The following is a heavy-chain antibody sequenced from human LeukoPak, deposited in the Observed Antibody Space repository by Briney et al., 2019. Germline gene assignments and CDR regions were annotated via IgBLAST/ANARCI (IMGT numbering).Heavy chain of an antibody. D-gene: IGHD3-10*01. CDR3: AKEVAFGAGAYDV. J-gene: IGHJ3*01. V-gene: IGHV3-33*06. Sequence: GGSLRLSCAASGFAFNSYVIHWVRQAPGKGLEWVAIIWFDGSHEDYVDSVRGRFPISRDNSRNTMYLQMNSLRVEDTALYFCAKEVAFGAGAYDVWGQGTRVTVSS. CDR2: IWFDGSHE. CDR1: GFAFNSYV.